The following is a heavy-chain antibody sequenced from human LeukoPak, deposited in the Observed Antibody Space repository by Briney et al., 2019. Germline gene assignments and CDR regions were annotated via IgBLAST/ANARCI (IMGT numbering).Heavy chain of an antibody. Sequence: SQTLSLTCTVSGGSISSGGYSWSWIRQHPGKGLEWIGYIYYSGSTYYNPSLKSRVTISVDTSKNQFSLKLSSVTAADTAVYYCARGGQQLGYYFDYWGQGTLVIVSS. CDR1: GGSISSGGYS. D-gene: IGHD6-13*01. J-gene: IGHJ4*02. V-gene: IGHV4-31*03. CDR2: IYYSGST. CDR3: ARGGQQLGYYFDY.